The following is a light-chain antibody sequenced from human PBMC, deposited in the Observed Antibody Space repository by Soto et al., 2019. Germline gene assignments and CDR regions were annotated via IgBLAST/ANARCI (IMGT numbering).Light chain of an antibody. CDR3: QQSYSTPWT. CDR2: TSS. J-gene: IGKJ1*01. CDR1: QGINSY. V-gene: IGKV1-39*01. Sequence: DIQMTQSPSSLSASVGDRVTITCRASQGINSYLTWYQQKPGKAPNLLIYTSSSLQSGVSSRFSGSGSGTDFTLTISSLQPEDYATYFCQQSYSTPWTFGQGTKVDI.